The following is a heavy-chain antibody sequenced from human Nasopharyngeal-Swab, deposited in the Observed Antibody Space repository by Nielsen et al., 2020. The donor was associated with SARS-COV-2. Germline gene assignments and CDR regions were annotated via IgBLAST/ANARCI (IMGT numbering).Heavy chain of an antibody. CDR1: GYTFASFD. Sequence: ASVMVSCKTSGYTFASFDINWVRQATGRGLEWVGWMNLDSGDTHYAQEFQGKVTLTRDTSRSTAYMELSSLRSEDTAVYYCARGPRPKRHLDYWGQGTLVTVSS. D-gene: IGHD1-1*01. CDR3: ARGPRPKRHLDY. CDR2: MNLDSGDT. J-gene: IGHJ4*02. V-gene: IGHV1-8*01.